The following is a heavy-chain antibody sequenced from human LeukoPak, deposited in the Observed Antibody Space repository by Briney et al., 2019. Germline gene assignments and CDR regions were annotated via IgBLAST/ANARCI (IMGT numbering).Heavy chain of an antibody. D-gene: IGHD7-27*01. J-gene: IGHJ4*02. CDR1: GFIFSTYG. CDR2: TSHDGTYK. V-gene: IGHV3-30*18. Sequence: GGSLRLSCAASGFIFSTYGMHWVRQAPGKGLEWVAVTSHDGTYKFYVDNVKGRFTISKDNSKNTLYLQMNSLRPEDTAVYFCAKSSQLGIRLAFDYWGQGTLVTVSS. CDR3: AKSSQLGIRLAFDY.